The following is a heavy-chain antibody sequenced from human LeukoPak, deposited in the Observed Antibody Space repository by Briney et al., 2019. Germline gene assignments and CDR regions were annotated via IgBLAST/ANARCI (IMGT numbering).Heavy chain of an antibody. Sequence: GGSLRLSCAASGFTFSTYSMNWVRQAPGKGLEWVSYISSSSSNIYYAESVKGRFTISRDNAKNSLYLQMNSLRDEDTAVYYCARDRSGYYLFDYWGQGALVTVSS. J-gene: IGHJ4*02. CDR1: GFTFSTYS. V-gene: IGHV3-48*02. CDR3: ARDRSGYYLFDY. CDR2: ISSSSSNI. D-gene: IGHD3-22*01.